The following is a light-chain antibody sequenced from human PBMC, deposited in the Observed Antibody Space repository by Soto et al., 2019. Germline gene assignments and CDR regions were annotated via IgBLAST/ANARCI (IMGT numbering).Light chain of an antibody. J-gene: IGKJ3*01. V-gene: IGKV1-9*01. CDR1: QDISGY. Sequence: DIQLTQSPSFLSASVGDRVTITCRASQDISGYLGWYQQKPGRAPELLIYGASTLQSGVPTRFSGSGSGTEFTLTISRLQPEDFATYCCQHLSGYPVTFGAGTKVDIK. CDR2: GAS. CDR3: QHLSGYPVT.